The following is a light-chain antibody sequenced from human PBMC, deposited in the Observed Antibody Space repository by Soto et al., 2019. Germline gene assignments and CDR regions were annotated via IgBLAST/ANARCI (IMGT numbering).Light chain of an antibody. CDR2: AAS. CDR3: YQLNSNPRVT. V-gene: IGKV1-9*01. Sequence: DIQLTQSPSFLSASVGDRVTITCRASQGISSYLAWYQQKPGKAPKLLIYAASTFQSGVPSRFSGSGSATAFNTPISSLQPEDFATYYCYQLNSNPRVTFGGGTKVEIK. J-gene: IGKJ4*01. CDR1: QGISSY.